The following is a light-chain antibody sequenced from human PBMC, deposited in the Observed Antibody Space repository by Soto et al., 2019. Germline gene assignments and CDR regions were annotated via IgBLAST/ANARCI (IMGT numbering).Light chain of an antibody. CDR2: EVS. J-gene: IGLJ1*01. Sequence: QSALTQPASVSGSPGQSITISCTGTSSDVGGYNYVSWYQQHPGKAPKLMIYEVSNRPSGVSNRFSGSKSGNTASLTISGLQAEDEADYFCNSYGSTITRYVFGTGTKLTVL. V-gene: IGLV2-14*01. CDR3: NSYGSTITRYV. CDR1: SSDVGGYNY.